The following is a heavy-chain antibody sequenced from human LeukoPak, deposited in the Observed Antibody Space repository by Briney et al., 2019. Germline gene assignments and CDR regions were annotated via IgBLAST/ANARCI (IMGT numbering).Heavy chain of an antibody. D-gene: IGHD6-19*01. CDR1: GFTSSTYW. CDR2: IKQDGSEK. Sequence: GGSLRLSCAASGFTSSTYWMSWVRQAPGKGLEWVANIKQDGSEKYYVDSVKGRFTISRDNAKNSLYLQMNSLRAEDTAVYYCARDRGSSGWYEFDYWGQGTLVTVPS. J-gene: IGHJ4*02. V-gene: IGHV3-7*01. CDR3: ARDRGSSGWYEFDY.